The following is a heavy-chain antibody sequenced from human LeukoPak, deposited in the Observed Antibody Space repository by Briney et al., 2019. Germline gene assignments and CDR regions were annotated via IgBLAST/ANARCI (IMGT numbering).Heavy chain of an antibody. V-gene: IGHV3-13*01. J-gene: IGHJ6*03. CDR2: IGTASDT. CDR3: ARGPPRGKYYYMDV. CDR1: GFTSSSFD. D-gene: IGHD1-1*01. Sequence: QPGGSLRLSCAASGFTSSSFDTHWVRQPTGQGLEWVSTIGTASDTYYPGSVEGRFTLSRDNAKNSLYLQMNSLTAGDTAVYYCARGPPRGKYYYMDVWGKGTTVTVSS.